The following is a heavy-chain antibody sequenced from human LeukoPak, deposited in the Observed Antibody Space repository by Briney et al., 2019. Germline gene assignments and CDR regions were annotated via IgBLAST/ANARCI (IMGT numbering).Heavy chain of an antibody. Sequence: PGGSLRLSCAASGFTFSNYGMSWVRQAPGKGLEWVSYISSSGSTIYYADSVKGRFTISRDNAKNSLYLQMSSLRAEDTAVYYCAREAAAAAGPFDPWGQGTLVTVSS. V-gene: IGHV3-11*01. D-gene: IGHD6-13*01. J-gene: IGHJ5*02. CDR1: GFTFSNYG. CDR2: ISSSGSTI. CDR3: AREAAAAAGPFDP.